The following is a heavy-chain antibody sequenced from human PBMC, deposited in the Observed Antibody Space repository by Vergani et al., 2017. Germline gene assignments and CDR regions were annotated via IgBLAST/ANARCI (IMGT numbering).Heavy chain of an antibody. J-gene: IGHJ4*02. D-gene: IGHD6-19*01. CDR1: GGSISSGGYY. CDR3: ARDMGGQWLPAAFDY. V-gene: IGHV4-31*03. Sequence: QVQLQESGPGLVKPSQTLSLTCTVSGGSISSGGYYWSWIRQHPGKGLEWIGYIYYSGSTYYNPSLKSRVTISVDTSKNQFSLKLSSVTAADTAVYYWARDMGGQWLPAAFDYWGQGTLVTVSS. CDR2: IYYSGST.